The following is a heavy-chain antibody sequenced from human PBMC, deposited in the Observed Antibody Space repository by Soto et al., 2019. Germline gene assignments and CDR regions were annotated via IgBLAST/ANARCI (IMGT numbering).Heavy chain of an antibody. CDR2: INSDGSTT. Sequence: EVQLVESGGGLVQPGGSLRLSCAASGFTFSSSWMHWVRQPPGKGLVWVSRINSDGSTTNYADSVKGRSTISRDNAKNTLYLQMNSLRAEDTAVYYCARGPTGWYGYDYWGQGTLVIVSS. CDR3: ARGPTGWYGYDY. CDR1: GFTFSSSW. D-gene: IGHD6-19*01. V-gene: IGHV3-74*01. J-gene: IGHJ4*02.